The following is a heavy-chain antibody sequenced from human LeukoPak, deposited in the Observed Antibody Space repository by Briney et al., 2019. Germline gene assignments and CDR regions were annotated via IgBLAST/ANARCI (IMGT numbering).Heavy chain of an antibody. J-gene: IGHJ6*03. D-gene: IGHD3-10*01. CDR1: GYTFTSYG. V-gene: IGHV1-18*01. CDR2: ISAYNGNT. CDR3: ARVALLWFGETYYYYYMDV. Sequence: ASVKVSCKASGYTFTSYGISWVRQAPGQGLEWMGWISAYNGNTNYAQELQGRVTMTTDTSTSTAYMELRSLRSDDTAVYYCARVALLWFGETYYYYYMDVWGKGTTVTVSS.